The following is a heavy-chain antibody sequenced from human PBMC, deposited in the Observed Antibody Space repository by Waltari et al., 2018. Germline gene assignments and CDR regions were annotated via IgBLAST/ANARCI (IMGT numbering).Heavy chain of an antibody. CDR2: ILSNDDK. CDR3: AGGWFYFDY. V-gene: IGHV2-5*01. J-gene: IGHJ4*02. CDR1: GFSLDTSGEG. Sequence: QITLKESGSAVVKPTQTLTLTCSFSGFSLDTSGEGVAWIRQPPGKALEWLALILSNDDKRYSPTLKSRLAITKDTSKNQVFLRMTNMDPADTATYYCAGGWFYFDYWGQGALVTVSS. D-gene: IGHD6-19*01.